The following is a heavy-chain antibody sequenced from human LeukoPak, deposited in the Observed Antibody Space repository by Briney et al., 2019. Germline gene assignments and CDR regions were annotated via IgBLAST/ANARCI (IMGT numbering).Heavy chain of an antibody. Sequence: GSLRLSCAASGFTSGFTFSNYWTSWVRQAPGKGLEWVANIKEDGSAEFYVDSVKGRFTISRDNAKNSLYLQMNSLRAEDTAVYYCATSRDAPMETGGQGTLVTVSS. D-gene: IGHD5-18*01. V-gene: IGHV3-7*01. CDR2: IKEDGSAE. CDR1: GFTFSNYW. J-gene: IGHJ4*02. CDR3: ATSRDAPMET.